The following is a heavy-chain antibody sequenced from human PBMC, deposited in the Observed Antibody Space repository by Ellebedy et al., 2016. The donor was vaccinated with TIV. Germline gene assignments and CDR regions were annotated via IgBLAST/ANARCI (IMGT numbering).Heavy chain of an antibody. J-gene: IGHJ4*02. CDR3: ERDSGFYCLDF. CDR2: INSDGSEK. Sequence: GESLKISXAASGIPFTNSWMTWVRQTPGKGLEWVASINSDGSEKRDVDSAKGRFTISRDNAANSVYLQVSSLRGDDTAVYYCERDSGFYCLDFWGQGALVTVSS. V-gene: IGHV3-7*01. D-gene: IGHD2-15*01. CDR1: GIPFTNSW.